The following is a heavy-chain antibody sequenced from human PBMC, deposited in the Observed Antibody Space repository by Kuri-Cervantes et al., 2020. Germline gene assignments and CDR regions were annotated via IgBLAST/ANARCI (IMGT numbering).Heavy chain of an antibody. CDR3: ARVGDNWNFFSVYFDY. D-gene: IGHD1-7*01. CDR2: ISSSRSYI. CDR1: GFTFSSYW. Sequence: LTCAASGFTFSSYWMIWVRQAPGKGLECVSSISSSRSYIYYADSVKGRFTISRDNAKNSLYLQMNSLRAEDTAVYYCARVGDNWNFFSVYFDYWGQGTLVTVSS. J-gene: IGHJ4*02. V-gene: IGHV3-21*04.